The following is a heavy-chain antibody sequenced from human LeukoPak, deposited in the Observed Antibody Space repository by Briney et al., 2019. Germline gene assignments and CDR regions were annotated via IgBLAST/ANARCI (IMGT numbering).Heavy chain of an antibody. J-gene: IGHJ5*02. D-gene: IGHD3-10*01. CDR1: GYTLTELS. CDR2: FDPEDGET. CDR3: ATASEVVRGKLNPKHNWFDP. Sequence: GASVKVSCKVSGYTLTELSMHWVRQAPGKGLEWMGGFDPEDGETIYAQKFRGRVTMTGDTSTDTAYMELSSLRSEDTAVYYCATASEVVRGKLNPKHNWFDPWGQGTLVTVSS. V-gene: IGHV1-24*01.